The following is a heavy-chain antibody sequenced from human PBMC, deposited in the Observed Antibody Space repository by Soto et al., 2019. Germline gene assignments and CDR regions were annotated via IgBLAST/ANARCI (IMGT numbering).Heavy chain of an antibody. CDR2: IYYSGST. D-gene: IGHD3-10*01. CDR3: ARVKFTMVRGVINWFDP. V-gene: IGHV4-61*01. Sequence: SETLSLTCTVSGGSVSSGSYYWSWIRQPPGKGLEWIGYIYYSGSTNYNPSLKSRVTISVDTSKNQFSLKLSSVTAADTAVYYCARVKFTMVRGVINWFDPWGQGTLVTVSS. J-gene: IGHJ5*02. CDR1: GGSVSSGSYY.